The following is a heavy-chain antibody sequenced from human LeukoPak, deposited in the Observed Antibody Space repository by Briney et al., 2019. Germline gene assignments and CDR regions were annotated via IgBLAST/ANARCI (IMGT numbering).Heavy chain of an antibody. CDR3: TRVRRDGYNLDAFDI. D-gene: IGHD5-24*01. CDR1: GGTFSSYA. J-gene: IGHJ3*02. V-gene: IGHV1-69*13. Sequence: EASVKVSCKASGGTFSSYAISWVRQAPGQGLEWMGGIIPIFGTANYAQKFRGRVTITADESTSTAYMELSSLRSEDTAVYYCTRVRRDGYNLDAFDIWGQRTMVTVSS. CDR2: IIPIFGTA.